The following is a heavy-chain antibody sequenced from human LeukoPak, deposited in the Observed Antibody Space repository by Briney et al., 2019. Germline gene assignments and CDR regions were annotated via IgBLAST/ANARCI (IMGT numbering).Heavy chain of an antibody. CDR1: GYTLTELS. D-gene: IGHD4-17*01. V-gene: IGHV1-2*06. CDR2: INPNSGGT. CDR3: ARVDNGDYRGDY. J-gene: IGHJ4*02. Sequence: ASVTVSCTVSGYTLTELSMHWVRQAPGQGLEWMGRINPNSGGTNYAQKFQGRVTMTRDTSISTAYMELSRLRSDDTAVYYCARVDNGDYRGDYWGQGTLVTVSS.